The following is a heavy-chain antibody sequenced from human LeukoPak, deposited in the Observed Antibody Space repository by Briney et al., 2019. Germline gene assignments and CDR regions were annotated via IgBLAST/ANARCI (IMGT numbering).Heavy chain of an antibody. V-gene: IGHV3-53*01. CDR3: ARESGSTGFDY. CDR2: IYSGGST. Sequence: GGSLRLSCAASGFSVSSNYMSWVRQAPGKGLEWVSVIYSGGSTYYADSVKGRFTISRDNSKNTLYLQMNSLGAEDTAVYHCARESGSTGFDYWGQGTLVTVSS. D-gene: IGHD1-26*01. J-gene: IGHJ4*02. CDR1: GFSVSSNY.